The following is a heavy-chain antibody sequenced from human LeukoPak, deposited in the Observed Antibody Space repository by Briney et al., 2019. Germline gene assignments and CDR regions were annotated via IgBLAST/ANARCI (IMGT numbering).Heavy chain of an antibody. CDR2: IYPNSGGT. V-gene: IGHV1-2*02. J-gene: IGHJ4*02. CDR1: GYTFTGYY. D-gene: IGHD2-2*01. CDR3: ARGVGLGYCSSTSCSELDY. Sequence: ASVKVSCKASGYTFTGYYMHWVRQAPGQGLEWMGWIYPNSGGTSYAQKFQGRGTMTRDTSISTVYMELSRLRSDDTAVYYCARGVGLGYCSSTSCSELDYWGQGTLVTVSS.